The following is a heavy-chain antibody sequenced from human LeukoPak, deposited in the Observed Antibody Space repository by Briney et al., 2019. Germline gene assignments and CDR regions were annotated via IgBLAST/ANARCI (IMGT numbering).Heavy chain of an antibody. D-gene: IGHD2-21*02. J-gene: IGHJ4*02. CDR2: IIGSGGST. V-gene: IGHV3-23*01. CDR1: GFTFSSYA. CDR3: ASSEVVTALFDY. Sequence: PGGSLRLSCAASGFTFSSYAMSWVRQAPGKGLEWVSAIIGSGGSTYYADSVKGRFTISRDNSKNTLYLQMNSLRAKDTSGYYCASSEVVTALFDYWGQGTLVTVSS.